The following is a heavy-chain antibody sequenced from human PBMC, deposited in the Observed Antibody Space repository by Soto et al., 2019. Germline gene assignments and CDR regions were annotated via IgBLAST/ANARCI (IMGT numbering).Heavy chain of an antibody. D-gene: IGHD4-17*01. J-gene: IGHJ4*02. CDR2: ISSSSGYT. Sequence: GGSLRLSCAASGFTFSDYYMSWIRQAPGKGLEWISSISSSSGYTNYADSVKGRFTISRDNAKSSLYLQMNSLRAEDTAVYYCARVAGYGDYRFDFWGQGTLVTVSS. CDR3: ARVAGYGDYRFDF. V-gene: IGHV3-11*06. CDR1: GFTFSDYY.